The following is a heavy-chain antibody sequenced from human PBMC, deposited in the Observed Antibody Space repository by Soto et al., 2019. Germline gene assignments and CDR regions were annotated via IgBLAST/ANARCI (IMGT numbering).Heavy chain of an antibody. J-gene: IGHJ5*02. Sequence: GGSLRLSCTASGFTFSRHAMTWVRQSPGKGLEWVSGLSDSGGSIYYADSVKGRFTISRDNSMNTLYLQMNTLRAEDTVIYFCGKFSSGGDAGLFDLWGQGTLVTVSS. D-gene: IGHD6-25*01. CDR3: GKFSSGGDAGLFDL. CDR2: LSDSGGSI. CDR1: GFTFSRHA. V-gene: IGHV3-23*01.